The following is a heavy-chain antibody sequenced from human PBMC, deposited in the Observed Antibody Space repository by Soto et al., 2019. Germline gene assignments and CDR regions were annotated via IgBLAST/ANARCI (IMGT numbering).Heavy chain of an antibody. J-gene: IGHJ4*02. CDR3: ARELDPYYGGNSLSLDY. CDR2: IIPKFGTT. CDR1: GGTFSTYG. Sequence: QVQLVQSGAEVMKPGSSVKVSCKASGGTFSTYGMNWVRLAPGQGLEWMGGIIPKFGTTNYAQKFQGRVTITADESTNTAYMELNYLRSEDTAVYFCARELDPYYGGNSLSLDYWGQGTLVTVSS. V-gene: IGHV1-69*13. D-gene: IGHD4-17*01.